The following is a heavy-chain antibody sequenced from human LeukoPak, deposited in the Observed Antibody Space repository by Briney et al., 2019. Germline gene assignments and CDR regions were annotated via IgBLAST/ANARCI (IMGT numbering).Heavy chain of an antibody. CDR3: ARNENSGWGYFDY. D-gene: IGHD5-12*01. CDR1: GFNFANHA. Sequence: GGSLRLSCAASGFNFANHAMSWVRQTPGKGLEWVSAISGGGDITYYADSVTGRFTISRDNSKDTLFLQMHSLRPGDPAVYYCARNENSGWGYFDYWGQGTLVTVSS. CDR2: ISGGGDIT. J-gene: IGHJ4*02. V-gene: IGHV3-23*01.